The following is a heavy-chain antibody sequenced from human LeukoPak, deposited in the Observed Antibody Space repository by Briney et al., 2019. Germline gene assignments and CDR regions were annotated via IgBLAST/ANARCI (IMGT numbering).Heavy chain of an antibody. Sequence: GGSRRLSCAASGFTFSSYAMSWVRQAPGKGLEWVSAISGSGGSTYYADSVKGRFTISRDNSKNTLYLQMNSLRAEDTAVYYCAKYQDYYDSSGYYYYFDYWGQGTLVTVSS. V-gene: IGHV3-23*01. CDR2: ISGSGGST. CDR1: GFTFSSYA. D-gene: IGHD3-22*01. J-gene: IGHJ4*02. CDR3: AKYQDYYDSSGYYYYFDY.